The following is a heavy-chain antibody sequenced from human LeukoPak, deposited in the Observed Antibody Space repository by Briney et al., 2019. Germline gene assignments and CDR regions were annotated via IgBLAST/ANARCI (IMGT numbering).Heavy chain of an antibody. CDR2: MYSSLRT. Sequence: RASETLSLTCTVSGVSISSGGYGWRWLRQQRGKGLEWIGYMYSSLRTSYTPSLKSRVTISVDTSKTQFSLKLSSVTAADTAVYYCARDLGETVPAARIRWFDPWGQGTLVTVSS. J-gene: IGHJ5*02. D-gene: IGHD2-2*01. CDR1: GVSISSGGYG. V-gene: IGHV4-31*03. CDR3: ARDLGETVPAARIRWFDP.